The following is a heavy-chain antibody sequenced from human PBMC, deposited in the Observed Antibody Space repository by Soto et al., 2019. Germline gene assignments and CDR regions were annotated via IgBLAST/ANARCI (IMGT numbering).Heavy chain of an antibody. CDR3: AKDAGRYGFYGSGSYGFYYGMDV. Sequence: QVQLVESGGGVVQPGRSLRLSCAASGFTFSSYGMHWVRQAPGKGLEWVAVISYDGSNKYYADSVKGRFTISRDNSKNTLYLQMNGLRAEETAVYYCAKDAGRYGFYGSGSYGFYYGMDVWGQGTTVTVSS. J-gene: IGHJ6*02. CDR1: GFTFSSYG. V-gene: IGHV3-30*18. CDR2: ISYDGSNK. D-gene: IGHD3-10*01.